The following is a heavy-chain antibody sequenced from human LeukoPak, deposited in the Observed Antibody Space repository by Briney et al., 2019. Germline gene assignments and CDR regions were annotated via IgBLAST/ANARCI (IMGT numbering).Heavy chain of an antibody. J-gene: IGHJ4*02. V-gene: IGHV4-61*02. CDR2: IYTSGTT. CDR1: GVSIRSGSYY. CDR3: AREVSDYDILTGWIDY. Sequence: PSETLSLTCTVSGVSIRSGSYYWSWIRQPAGKGLEWIGRIYTSGTTNYNPSLKSRATIPVGTSKSQCSLKLSSVTAADTAVYYCAREVSDYDILTGWIDYWGQGALVSVSS. D-gene: IGHD3-9*01.